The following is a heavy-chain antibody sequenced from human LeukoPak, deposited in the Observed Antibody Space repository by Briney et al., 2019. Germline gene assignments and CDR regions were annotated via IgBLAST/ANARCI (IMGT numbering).Heavy chain of an antibody. V-gene: IGHV3-64*01. CDR2: ISNNEIST. Sequence: GGSLRLSCAASGFTFSNYAMNWVRQSPGKGVEYVSAISNNEISTYYANSVKGRFTISRHNSKNTMYLQIGSVRGEDMAVYYCARSEATGLPVDYGGQGTLVTVSS. D-gene: IGHD4-11*01. J-gene: IGHJ4*02. CDR1: GFTFSNYA. CDR3: ARSEATGLPVDY.